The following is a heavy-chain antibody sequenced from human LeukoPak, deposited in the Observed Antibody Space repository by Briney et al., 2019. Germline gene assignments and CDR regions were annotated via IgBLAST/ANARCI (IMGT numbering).Heavy chain of an antibody. Sequence: GGSLRLSCAASGFTFSSYAMSWVRQAPGKGLEWVSAISGSGGSTYYADSVKGRFTISRDNAKDSLYLQMNSLRAEDTAVYYCARNLWFGELFSGSYFDYWGQGTLVTVSS. V-gene: IGHV3-23*01. D-gene: IGHD3-10*01. CDR3: ARNLWFGELFSGSYFDY. CDR2: ISGSGGST. CDR1: GFTFSSYA. J-gene: IGHJ4*02.